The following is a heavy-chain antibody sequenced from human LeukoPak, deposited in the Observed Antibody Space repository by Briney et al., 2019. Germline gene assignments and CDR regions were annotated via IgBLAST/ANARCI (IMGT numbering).Heavy chain of an antibody. V-gene: IGHV2-70*11. J-gene: IGHJ6*02. CDR1: GFSLSTSGMC. D-gene: IGHD3-16*01. CDR3: ARIPMRALGAGSYYYYYGMDV. CDR2: IDWDDDK. Sequence: SGPTLVNPTQTLTLTCTFSGFSLSTSGMCVSWIRQPPGKALEWLARIDWDDDKYYSTSLKTRPTISKDTSKNQVVLTMTNMDPVDTATYYCARIPMRALGAGSYYYYYGMDVWGQGTTVTVSS.